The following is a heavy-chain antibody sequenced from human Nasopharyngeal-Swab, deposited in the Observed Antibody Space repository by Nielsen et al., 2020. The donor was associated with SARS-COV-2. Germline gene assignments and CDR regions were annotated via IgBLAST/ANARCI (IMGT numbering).Heavy chain of an antibody. V-gene: IGHV1-69*01. J-gene: IGHJ4*02. CDR3: ARDAAFWSSFDY. D-gene: IGHD3-3*01. Sequence: WVRQAPGQGLEWMGGIIPIFGTANYAQKFQGRVTITADESTSTAYMELSSLRSEDTAVYYCARDAAFWSSFDYWGQGTLVTVSS. CDR2: IIPIFGTA.